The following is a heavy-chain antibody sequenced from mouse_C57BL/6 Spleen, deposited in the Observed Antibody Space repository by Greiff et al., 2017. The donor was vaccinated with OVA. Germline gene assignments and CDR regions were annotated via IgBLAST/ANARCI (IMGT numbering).Heavy chain of an antibody. CDR2: IYPGDGDT. V-gene: IGHV1-80*01. Sequence: VQLQQPGAELVKPGASVKISCKASGYAFSSYWMNWVKQRPGQGLEWIGQIYPGDGDTNYNGKFKGKATLTADKSSSTAYMQLSSLTSEDAAVYCCERESVVATHWYFDVWGTGTTVTVSA. CDR3: ERESVVATHWYFDV. CDR1: GYAFSSYW. J-gene: IGHJ1*03. D-gene: IGHD1-1*01.